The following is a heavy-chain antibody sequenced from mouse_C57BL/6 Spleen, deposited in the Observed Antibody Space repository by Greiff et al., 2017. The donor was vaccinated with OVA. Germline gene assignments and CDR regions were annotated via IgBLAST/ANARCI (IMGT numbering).Heavy chain of an antibody. D-gene: IGHD2-5*01. J-gene: IGHJ2*01. CDR1: GYTFTSYW. CDR2: INPSNGGT. Sequence: VQLQQPGTELVKPGASVKLSCKASGYTFTSYWMHWVKQRPGQGLEWIGNINPSNGGTNYNEKFKSKATLTVDKSSSTAYMQLSSLTSEDSAVYCCARSSSNYGYYFDDWGQGTTLTVSS. V-gene: IGHV1-53*01. CDR3: ARSSSNYGYYFDD.